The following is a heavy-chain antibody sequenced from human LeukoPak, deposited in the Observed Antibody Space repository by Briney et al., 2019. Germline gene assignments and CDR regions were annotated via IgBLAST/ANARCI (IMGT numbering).Heavy chain of an antibody. J-gene: IGHJ4*02. CDR2: IKQDGSEK. V-gene: IGHV3-7*01. D-gene: IGHD3-22*01. CDR3: ASDRDYYDSSGYLIDY. Sequence: GGSLRLCCAASGFTFSSYWMSWVRQAPGKGLEWVANIKQDGSEKYYVDSVKGRFTISRDNAKNSLYLQMNSLRAEDTAVYYCASDRDYYDSSGYLIDYWGQGTLVTVSS. CDR1: GFTFSSYW.